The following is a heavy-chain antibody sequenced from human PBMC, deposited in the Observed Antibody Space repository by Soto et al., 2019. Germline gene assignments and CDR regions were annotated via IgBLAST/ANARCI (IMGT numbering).Heavy chain of an antibody. V-gene: IGHV1-18*01. CDR3: ARAAAYYDFCTEIDY. J-gene: IGHJ4*02. CDR2: ISAYNGNT. D-gene: IGHD3-3*01. Sequence: ASVKVSCKASGYTFTSYGISWVRQAPGQGLEWMGRISAYNGNTNYAQKLQGRVTMTTDTSTSTAYMELRSLRSDDTAVYYCARAAAYYDFCTEIDYWGQGTLVTVSS. CDR1: GYTFTSYG.